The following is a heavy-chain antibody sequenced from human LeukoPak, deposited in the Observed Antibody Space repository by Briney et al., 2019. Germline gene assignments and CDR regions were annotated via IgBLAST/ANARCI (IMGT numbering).Heavy chain of an antibody. D-gene: IGHD5-12*01. CDR2: IKQDGSEK. Sequence: PGGSLRLSCAASGFTFSSYWMSWVRQAPGKGLEWVANIKQDGSEKYYVDSVKGRFTISRDNAKNSLYLQMNSLRAEDTAAYYCARSPQIIVASLTRRSYYYYYMDVWGKGTTVTVSS. V-gene: IGHV3-7*03. J-gene: IGHJ6*03. CDR1: GFTFSSYW. CDR3: ARSPQIIVASLTRRSYYYYYMDV.